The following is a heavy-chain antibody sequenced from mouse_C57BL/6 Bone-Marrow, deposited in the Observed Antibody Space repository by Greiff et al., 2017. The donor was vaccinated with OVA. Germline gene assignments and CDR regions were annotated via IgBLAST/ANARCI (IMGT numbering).Heavy chain of an antibody. CDR3: AREGGVAPYAMDY. J-gene: IGHJ4*01. CDR2: IDPSDSYT. D-gene: IGHD1-1*01. Sequence: QVQLQQSGAELVKPGASVKLSCKASGSTFTSYWMQWVKQRPGQGLEWIGEIDPSDSYTNYNQKFKGKATLTVDTSSSTAYMQLSSLTSEDSAVYYCAREGGVAPYAMDYWGQGTSVTVSS. CDR1: GSTFTSYW. V-gene: IGHV1-50*01.